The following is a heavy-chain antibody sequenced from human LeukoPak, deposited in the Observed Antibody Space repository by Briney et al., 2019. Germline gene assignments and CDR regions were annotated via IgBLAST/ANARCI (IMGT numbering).Heavy chain of an antibody. V-gene: IGHV3-21*01. J-gene: IGHJ4*02. Sequence: GGSLRLSCAASGFTFSSYSMNWVRQAPGKGLEWVSSISSSSSYIYYADSVKGRFTISRDNAKNSLYLQMNSLRAEDTAVCYCASSYDLFSEEVHWGQGTLVTVSS. CDR2: ISSSSSYI. CDR1: GFTFSSYS. CDR3: ASSYDLFSEEVH. D-gene: IGHD5-12*01.